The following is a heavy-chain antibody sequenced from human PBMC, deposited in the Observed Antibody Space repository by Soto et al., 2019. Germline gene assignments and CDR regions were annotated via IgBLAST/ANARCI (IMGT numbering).Heavy chain of an antibody. D-gene: IGHD3-10*01. J-gene: IGHJ4*02. V-gene: IGHV3-23*01. CDR3: ARESQLLSYFDY. CDR1: RFTFTSYA. CDR2: ISGSGGRT. Sequence: EVQLLESGGGLVQPGGSLRLSCVASRFTFTSYAMTWVRQAPGKGLEWVSTISGSGGRTYYADSVKGRFTISRDNSKTTLYLQMNSLRAEDPAVYYCARESQLLSYFDYWGQGTLATVSS.